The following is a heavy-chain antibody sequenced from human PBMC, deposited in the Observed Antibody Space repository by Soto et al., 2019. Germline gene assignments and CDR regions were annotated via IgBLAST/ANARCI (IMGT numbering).Heavy chain of an antibody. CDR3: ARSDWFDP. V-gene: IGHV3-74*01. Sequence: GGSLRLSCAASGFTFSTYWMHWVRQAPGKGLVWVSRIKSDGSSTTYADSVKGRFTISRDNAKNTLYLQMNSLRVEDTAVYYCARSDWFDPWGQGTLVTVSS. CDR1: GFTFSTYW. J-gene: IGHJ5*02. CDR2: IKSDGSST.